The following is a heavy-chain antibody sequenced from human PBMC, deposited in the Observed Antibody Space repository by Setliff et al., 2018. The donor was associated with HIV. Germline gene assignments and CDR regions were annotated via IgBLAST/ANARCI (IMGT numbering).Heavy chain of an antibody. J-gene: IGHJ4*02. D-gene: IGHD1-26*01. CDR1: GFTFSGFW. Sequence: GESLKISCAASGFTFSGFWMHWVRQAPGKGLVWVSRMNSDGTKISYADSVKGRFTISRDNAKNTLYLQMNSLIFEDTAVYYCTRGGSYAVGDYWGQGTLVTVSS. V-gene: IGHV3-74*01. CDR3: TRGGSYAVGDY. CDR2: MNSDGTKI.